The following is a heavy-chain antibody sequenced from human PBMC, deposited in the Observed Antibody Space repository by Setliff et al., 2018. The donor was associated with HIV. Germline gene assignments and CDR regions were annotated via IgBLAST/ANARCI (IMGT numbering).Heavy chain of an antibody. J-gene: IGHJ4*02. V-gene: IGHV3-30*02. CDR1: GFTFSDYA. CDR3: AKDSSPSWSPFDY. CDR2: IWYDGSNT. D-gene: IGHD6-13*01. Sequence: PGGSLRLSCAASGFTFSDYAMHWVRQAPGKGLEWVAVIWYDGSNTHYADSVKGRFTISRDNSRNTLYLYMSSLRPEDTAVYYCAKDSSPSWSPFDYWGQGTLVTVSS.